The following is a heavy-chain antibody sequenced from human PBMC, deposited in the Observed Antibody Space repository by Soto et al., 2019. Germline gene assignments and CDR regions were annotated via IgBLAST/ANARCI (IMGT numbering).Heavy chain of an antibody. Sequence: EVQLLESGGGLVQPGGSLNLPCEASGLPFTSYALGWVPQAPGKGLEWVSAFSGSGGSTYYADSVKGRFTISRDNSKNTLYLQMNSLRAEDTAVYYCAKDRGPYSNFGYYYYGMDVWGQGTTVTVSS. J-gene: IGHJ6*02. V-gene: IGHV3-23*01. CDR2: FSGSGGST. CDR3: AKDRGPYSNFGYYYYGMDV. CDR1: GLPFTSYA. D-gene: IGHD4-4*01.